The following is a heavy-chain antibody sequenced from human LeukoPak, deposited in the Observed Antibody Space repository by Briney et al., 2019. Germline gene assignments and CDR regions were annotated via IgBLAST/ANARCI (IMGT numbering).Heavy chain of an antibody. V-gene: IGHV1-2*02. J-gene: IGHJ3*02. CDR3: AREPKYSGYDSDAFDI. CDR2: INPNSGGT. CDR1: GYTFTDYY. D-gene: IGHD5-12*01. Sequence: ASVKVSCKASGYTFTDYYMHWVRQAPGQGLEWMGWINPNSGGTNYAQRFQGRVTMTRDTSISTAYMELSRLRSDDTAVYYCAREPKYSGYDSDAFDIWGQGTMVTVSS.